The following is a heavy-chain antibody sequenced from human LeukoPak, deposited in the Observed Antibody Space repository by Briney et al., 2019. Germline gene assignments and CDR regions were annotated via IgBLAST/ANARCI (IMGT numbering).Heavy chain of an antibody. D-gene: IGHD3-22*01. J-gene: IGHJ4*02. CDR1: GFTFDDYA. CDR3: AKVFPEPRHDYDSSGSSDY. CDR2: ISGDGGST. Sequence: GGSLRLSCAASGFTFDDYAMHWVRQAPGKGLEWVSLISGDGGSTYYADSVKGRFTISRDNSKNSLYLQMNSLRTEDTALYYCAKVFPEPRHDYDSSGSSDYWGQGTLVTVSS. V-gene: IGHV3-43*02.